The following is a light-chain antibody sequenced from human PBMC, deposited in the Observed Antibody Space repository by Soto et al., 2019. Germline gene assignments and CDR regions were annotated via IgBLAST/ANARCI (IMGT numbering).Light chain of an antibody. V-gene: IGLV2-8*01. Sequence: QSVLSQPPSASGSPGQSVTISCSGISSDIRDSNYVSWYQQHPGKAPKLVVSEVTNRPSGVPDRFSGSRSGTTAFLTISGLQTEDEADYYCGSKAGSDKHVVFGGGTQLTVL. CDR3: GSKAGSDKHVV. CDR2: EVT. J-gene: IGLJ2*01. CDR1: SSDIRDSNY.